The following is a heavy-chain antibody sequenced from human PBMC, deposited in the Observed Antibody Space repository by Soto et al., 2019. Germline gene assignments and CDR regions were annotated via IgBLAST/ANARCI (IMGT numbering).Heavy chain of an antibody. V-gene: IGHV3-30*18. Sequence: QTGGSLRLSCAASGFTFSTSAIHWVRQAPGKGLEWVAVISGDGSDKDYADSVKGRFTISRDNSKNTLYLQMNSLRTEDTAMYYCAKTEDCSSIRCYRAFAIWDQGTMVTVSS. J-gene: IGHJ3*02. CDR2: ISGDGSDK. CDR3: AKTEDCSSIRCYRAFAI. D-gene: IGHD2-2*02. CDR1: GFTFSTSA.